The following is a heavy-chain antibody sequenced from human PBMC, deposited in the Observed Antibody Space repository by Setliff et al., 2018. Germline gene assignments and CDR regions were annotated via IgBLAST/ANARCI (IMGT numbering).Heavy chain of an antibody. D-gene: IGHD3-3*01. J-gene: IGHJ4*02. CDR1: GLTFNSYA. V-gene: IGHV3-23*01. Sequence: GGSLRLSCAASGLTFNSYAMSWVRQAPGKGLEWVSTVSVSGDNTYYTDSVKGRFTTSRDNSKNTLSLQMSSLRAEDTAIYFCAGQGPIFGSGLIPGFDQWGQGTMVTVSS. CDR3: AGQGPIFGSGLIPGFDQ. CDR2: VSVSGDNT.